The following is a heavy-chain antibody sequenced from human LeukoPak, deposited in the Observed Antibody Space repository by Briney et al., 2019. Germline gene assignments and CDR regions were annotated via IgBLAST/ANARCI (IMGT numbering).Heavy chain of an antibody. Sequence: GASVKVSCKASGGTFSSYAISWVRQAPGQGLEWMGRIIPILGIANYAQKFQGRVTITADKSTSTAYMELSSLRSEDTAVYYCAVWDIVVVLAAQFLDYWGQGTLVTVSS. J-gene: IGHJ4*02. D-gene: IGHD2-2*01. V-gene: IGHV1-69*04. CDR2: IIPILGIA. CDR3: AVWDIVVVLAAQFLDY. CDR1: GGTFSSYA.